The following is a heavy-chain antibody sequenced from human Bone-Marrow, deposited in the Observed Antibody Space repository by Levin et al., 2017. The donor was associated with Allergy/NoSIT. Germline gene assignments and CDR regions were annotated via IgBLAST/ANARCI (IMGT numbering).Heavy chain of an antibody. Sequence: GESLKISCEVSGFNFGAYAMNWVRQVPGKGLECVSGVSIGHASYYSDSVKGRFITSRNNVKNTVFLQMDSLRVEDTAVYYCAKVADDYRPGGLYYMDVWGKGTSVTVSS. V-gene: IGHV3-23*01. CDR1: GFNFGAYA. D-gene: IGHD4/OR15-4a*01. CDR3: AKVADDYRPGGLYYMDV. CDR2: VSIGHAS. J-gene: IGHJ6*03.